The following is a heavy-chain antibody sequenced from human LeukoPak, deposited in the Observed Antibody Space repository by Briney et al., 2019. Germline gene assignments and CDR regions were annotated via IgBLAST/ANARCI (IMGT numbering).Heavy chain of an antibody. J-gene: IGHJ4*02. CDR1: GGSISGSSYY. Sequence: SETLSLTCTVSGGSISGSSYYWGWIRQPPGKGLEWIGSIYYSGSTYYNPSLKSRVTISVDTSKNQFSLKLSSVTAADTAVYYCARPSLRFGYFDYWGQGTLVTVSS. CDR3: ARPSLRFGYFDY. V-gene: IGHV4-39*01. CDR2: IYYSGST. D-gene: IGHD3-3*01.